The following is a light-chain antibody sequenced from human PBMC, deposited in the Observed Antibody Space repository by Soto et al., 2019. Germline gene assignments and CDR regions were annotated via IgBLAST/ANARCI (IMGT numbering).Light chain of an antibody. CDR1: QGMGSY. CDR3: QQFNSYPFT. Sequence: DIQLTQSPSFLSASVGDRVTITCRASQGMGSYLAWYQQKPGKAPNLLIFAASTLQRGVPSRFSGSGSGTEFPLTISSLQPEDFATYYCQQFNSYPFTFGPGTKVDFK. J-gene: IGKJ3*01. V-gene: IGKV1-9*01. CDR2: AAS.